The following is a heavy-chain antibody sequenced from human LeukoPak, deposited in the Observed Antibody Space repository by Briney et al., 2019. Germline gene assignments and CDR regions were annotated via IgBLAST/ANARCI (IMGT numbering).Heavy chain of an antibody. CDR3: AIGCPVSGGWSDNWFDP. V-gene: IGHV4-61*01. J-gene: IGHJ5*02. CDR2: IYYSGST. Sequence: PSETLSLTCTVSGGSVSSGSYYWSWIRQPPGKGLEWIGYIYYSGSTNYNPSLKSRVTISVDTSKNQFSLKLSSVTAADTAVYYCAIGCPVSGGWSDNWFDPWGQGTLVTVSS. CDR1: GGSVSSGSYY. D-gene: IGHD6-19*01.